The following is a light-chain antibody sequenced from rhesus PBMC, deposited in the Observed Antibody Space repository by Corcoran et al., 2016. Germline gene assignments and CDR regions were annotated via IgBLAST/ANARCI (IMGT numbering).Light chain of an antibody. CDR2: YGY. J-gene: IGKJ1*01. V-gene: IGKV1S14*01. Sequence: DVQMTQSPSSLSASVGDTVTITCRASQAISNFLAWYQQTPGKAPKPLIYYGYYLVRGVPARFSGSGSGTEFTLTSSSLQAEDLGIYYCQQHNSYPRTFGQGTKVEIK. CDR3: QQHNSYPRT. CDR1: QAISNF.